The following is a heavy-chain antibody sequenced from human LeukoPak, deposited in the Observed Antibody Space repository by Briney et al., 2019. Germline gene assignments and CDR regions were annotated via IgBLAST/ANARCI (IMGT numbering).Heavy chain of an antibody. CDR1: GFTFSDYG. Sequence: GGPLRLSCAASGFTFSDYGMHWVRQAPGKGLEWVAGISYDGKNRYYADFVKGRFTISRDNSKNTLFLQMNRLRAEDTAVYYCARERFLDGDYVFDYWGQGTLVTVCS. CDR3: ARERFLDGDYVFDY. D-gene: IGHD4-17*01. V-gene: IGHV3-30*04. CDR2: ISYDGKNR. J-gene: IGHJ4*02.